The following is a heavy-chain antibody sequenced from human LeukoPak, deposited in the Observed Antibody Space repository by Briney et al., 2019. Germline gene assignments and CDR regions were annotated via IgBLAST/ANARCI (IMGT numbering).Heavy chain of an antibody. CDR3: AKDGDFWSGYYLDY. CDR2: IWYDGSNK. V-gene: IGHV3-30*02. J-gene: IGHJ4*02. Sequence: PGGSLRLSCAASGFTFSSYGMHWVRQAPGKGLEWVAVIWYDGSNKYYADSVKGRFTISRDNSKNTLYLQMNSLRAEDTAVYYCAKDGDFWSGYYLDYWGQGTLVTVSS. CDR1: GFTFSSYG. D-gene: IGHD3-3*01.